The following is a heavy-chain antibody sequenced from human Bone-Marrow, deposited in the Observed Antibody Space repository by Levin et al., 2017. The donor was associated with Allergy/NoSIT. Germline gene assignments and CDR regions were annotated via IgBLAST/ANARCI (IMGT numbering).Heavy chain of an antibody. J-gene: IGHJ3*02. CDR3: TRLVVVAATDDAFDS. CDR1: GFTFSGSA. D-gene: IGHD2-15*01. Sequence: GGSLRLSCAASGFTFSGSAMHWVRQASGKGLEWVGRIRSKANSYATAYAASVKGRFTISRDDSKNTAYLQMNSLKTEDTAVYYCTRLVVVAATDDAFDSWGQGTMVTVSS. V-gene: IGHV3-73*01. CDR2: IRSKANSYAT.